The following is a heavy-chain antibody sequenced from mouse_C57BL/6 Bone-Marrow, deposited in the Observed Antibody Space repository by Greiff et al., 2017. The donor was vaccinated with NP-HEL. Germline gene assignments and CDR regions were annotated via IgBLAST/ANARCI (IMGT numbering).Heavy chain of an antibody. J-gene: IGHJ1*03. CDR1: GFNIKNTY. Sequence: VQLKESVAELVRPGASVKLSCTASGFNIKNTYMHWVKQRPEQGLEWMGRIDPANGNTKYAPKFQGKATITADTSSNTAYLQLSSLTSEDTAIYYCAREHYYGSSYYWYFDVWGTGTTVTVSS. CDR3: AREHYYGSSYYWYFDV. V-gene: IGHV14-3*01. D-gene: IGHD1-1*01. CDR2: IDPANGNT.